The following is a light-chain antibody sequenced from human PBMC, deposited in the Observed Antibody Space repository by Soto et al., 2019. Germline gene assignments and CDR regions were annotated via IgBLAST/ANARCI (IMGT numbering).Light chain of an antibody. CDR1: SSNIGSNT. CDR3: AAWEDSRNAYV. Sequence: QSVLTQPPSASGTPGQRVTISCPGSSSNIGSNTVNWYQQLPGTAPKLLIYSNNERPSGVPDRFSGSKSGTSASLAISGLQSEEEADFYCAAWEDSRNAYVIGTGTKVTVL. J-gene: IGLJ1*01. CDR2: SNN. V-gene: IGLV1-44*01.